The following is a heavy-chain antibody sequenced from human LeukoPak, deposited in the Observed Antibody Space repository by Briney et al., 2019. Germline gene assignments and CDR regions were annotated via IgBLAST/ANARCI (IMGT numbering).Heavy chain of an antibody. V-gene: IGHV3-66*01. J-gene: IGHJ4*02. Sequence: GGSLRLSCAASGFTVSSEYISWVRQAPGKGLEWVSVIYDGGSANYADSVKGRFTISRDNSKSKVYLQMNSLRVEDTAVYYCAREASYSGSWWYFDHWGQGTLVTVSS. CDR2: IYDGGSA. CDR1: GFTVSSEY. CDR3: AREASYSGSWWYFDH. D-gene: IGHD6-13*01.